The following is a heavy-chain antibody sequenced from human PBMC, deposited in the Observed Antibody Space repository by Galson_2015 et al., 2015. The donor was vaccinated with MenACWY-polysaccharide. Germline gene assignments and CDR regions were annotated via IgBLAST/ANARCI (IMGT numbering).Heavy chain of an antibody. CDR3: ARDGQASSPYSMDV. V-gene: IGHV3-15*05. CDR2: IKSKTEGGTT. J-gene: IGHJ6*02. Sequence: SLRLSCAASGFTVTDARMNWVRQAPGKGLEWVARIKSKTEGGTTDYAAPVEGRFTISRDESKNTLFLQMNSLKTEDTAVYYCARDGQASSPYSMDVWGQGTTVTVSS. CDR1: GFTVTDAR.